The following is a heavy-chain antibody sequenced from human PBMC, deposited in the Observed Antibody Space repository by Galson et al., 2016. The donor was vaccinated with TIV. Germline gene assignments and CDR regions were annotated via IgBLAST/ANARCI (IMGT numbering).Heavy chain of an antibody. Sequence: PALVKPTQTLTLTCSFSGFSLTTSGVGVGWIRQPPRKALEWLGFIYWDDRKLYSPSLKNRLTITRDTSKNQVVLTMTNMDPVETATYYWAHRGDGHNKIVDYWGQGTLVTVSS. D-gene: IGHD5-24*01. CDR2: IYWDDRK. CDR3: AHRGDGHNKIVDY. V-gene: IGHV2-5*02. CDR1: GFSLTTSGVG. J-gene: IGHJ4*02.